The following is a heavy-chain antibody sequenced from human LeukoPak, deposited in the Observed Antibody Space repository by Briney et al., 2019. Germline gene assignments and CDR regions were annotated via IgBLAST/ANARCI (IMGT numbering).Heavy chain of an antibody. J-gene: IGHJ4*02. CDR2: ISGSGGST. V-gene: IGHV3-23*01. CDR3: AKRHEYSSSWYGSYYFDY. D-gene: IGHD6-13*01. Sequence: GGSLRLACAASGFTFSSYAMSWFRQAPGKGLEWVSAISGSGGSTYYADPVKGRFTISRDNSKNTLYLQMNSLRAEDTAVYYCAKRHEYSSSWYGSYYFDYWGQGTLVTVSS. CDR1: GFTFSSYA.